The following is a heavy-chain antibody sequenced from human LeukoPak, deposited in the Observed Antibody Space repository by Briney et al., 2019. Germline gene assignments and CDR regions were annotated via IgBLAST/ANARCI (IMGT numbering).Heavy chain of an antibody. CDR2: IKQDGSEK. J-gene: IGHJ4*02. D-gene: IGHD2-2*01. Sequence: GGSLRLSCAASGFTFSSYWMSWVRQAPGKGLEWVANIKQDGSEKYYVDSVKGRFTISRDNAKNSLYLQMNSLRAEDTAVYYCARDQRYCSSSSCPWEPFHYWGQGTLVTVSS. CDR3: ARDQRYCSSSSCPWEPFHY. V-gene: IGHV3-7*05. CDR1: GFTFSSYW.